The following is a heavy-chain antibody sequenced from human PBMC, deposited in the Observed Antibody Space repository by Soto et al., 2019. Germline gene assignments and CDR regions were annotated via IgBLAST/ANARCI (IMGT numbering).Heavy chain of an antibody. Sequence: PSETLSLTCTVSGGSISSYYWSWIRQPPGKGLEWIGYIYYSGSTNYNPSLKSRVTISVDTSKNQFSLKLSSVTAADTAVYYCARVRYYYGSGSYADVWGQGTTVTVSS. CDR2: IYYSGST. CDR1: GGSISSYY. V-gene: IGHV4-59*01. CDR3: ARVRYYYGSGSYADV. J-gene: IGHJ6*02. D-gene: IGHD3-10*01.